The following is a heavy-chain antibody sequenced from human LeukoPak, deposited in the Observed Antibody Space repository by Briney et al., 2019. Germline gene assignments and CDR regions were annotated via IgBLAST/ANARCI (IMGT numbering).Heavy chain of an antibody. Sequence: SETLSLTCAVSGGSISSGGYSWSWIRQPPGKGLEWIGYIYHSGSTYYNPSLKSRVTISVDTSKNQFSLKLSSVTAADTAVYYCARGQSRSSVHPRFDPWGQGTLVTVSS. D-gene: IGHD3-10*01. J-gene: IGHJ5*02. CDR2: IYHSGST. CDR1: GGSISSGGYS. V-gene: IGHV4-30-2*01. CDR3: ARGQSRSSVHPRFDP.